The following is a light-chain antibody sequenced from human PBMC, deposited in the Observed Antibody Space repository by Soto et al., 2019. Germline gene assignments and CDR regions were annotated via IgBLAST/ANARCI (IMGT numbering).Light chain of an antibody. Sequence: AIRMSQSPSSLSASTGDRVTITCRASQGISSYLAWYQQKPGKAPKLLIYAASTLQSGVPSRFSGSGSGTDFTLTISCLQSEDFATYYLQQYYSYTWTVRQRTKVDIX. J-gene: IGKJ1*01. CDR3: QQYYSYTWT. V-gene: IGKV1-8*01. CDR2: AAS. CDR1: QGISSY.